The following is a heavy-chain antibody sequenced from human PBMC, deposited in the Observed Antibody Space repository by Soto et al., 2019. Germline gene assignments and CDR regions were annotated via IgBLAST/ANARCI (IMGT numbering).Heavy chain of an antibody. CDR3: ARLSMPERYYYGSRSYYISYSYGVDV. V-gene: IGHV4-34*01. CDR1: GGSFSGYY. Sequence: LSLTCAVYGGSFSGYYWSWIRQPPGKGLEWIGEINHSGSTNYNPSLKSRVTISVDTSKNQFSLKLSSVTAADTAVYYCARLSMPERYYYGSRSYYISYSYGVDVWGQGTTVTVSS. D-gene: IGHD3-10*01. CDR2: INHSGST. J-gene: IGHJ6*02.